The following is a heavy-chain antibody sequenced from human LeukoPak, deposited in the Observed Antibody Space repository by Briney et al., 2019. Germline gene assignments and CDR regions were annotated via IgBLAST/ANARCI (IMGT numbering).Heavy chain of an antibody. CDR1: GGSISGYY. V-gene: IGHV4-59*01. CDR3: ARDGVKSGSGSYRDY. CDR2: IYYSGST. J-gene: IGHJ4*02. Sequence: SETLSLACTVSGGSISGYYWSWIRQPPGKGLEWIAYIYYSGSTNYNPSLKNRVIISVDTSKNQFSLKLSSVTAADTAVYYCARDGVKSGSGSYRDYWGQGALVSVSS. D-gene: IGHD3-10*01.